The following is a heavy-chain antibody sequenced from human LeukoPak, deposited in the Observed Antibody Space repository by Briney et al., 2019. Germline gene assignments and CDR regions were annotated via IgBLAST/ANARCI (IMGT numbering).Heavy chain of an antibody. CDR2: ISAYNGNT. J-gene: IGHJ4*02. D-gene: IGHD6-19*01. CDR3: ARDQTSSGWFDY. V-gene: IGHV1-18*01. CDR1: GYTFTIYG. Sequence: ASVKVSCKASGYTFTIYGISWVRPAPGQGLEWMGWISAYNGNTNYAQKLQGRVTMTTDTSTSTAYMELRSLRSDDTAVYYCARDQTSSGWFDYWGQGTLVTVSS.